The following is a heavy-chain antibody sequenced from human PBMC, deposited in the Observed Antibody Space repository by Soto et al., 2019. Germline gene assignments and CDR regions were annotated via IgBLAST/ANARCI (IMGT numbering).Heavy chain of an antibody. CDR3: ARGGTIFGVSNRQKRYYFDY. CDR2: IIPKLGSA. V-gene: IGHV1-69*13. J-gene: IGHJ4*02. CDR1: GGGNLRDYR. Sequence: SVKVSCKASGGGNLRDYRTTWVRRAPGQGLEWMGGIIPKLGSANYAQKFQGRVTITADESTNSVYMELRSLRSDDTAVYYCARGGTIFGVSNRQKRYYFDYWGQGTLVTVSS. D-gene: IGHD3-3*01.